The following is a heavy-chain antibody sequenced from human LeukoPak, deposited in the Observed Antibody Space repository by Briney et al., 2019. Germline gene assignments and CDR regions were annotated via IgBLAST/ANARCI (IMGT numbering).Heavy chain of an antibody. Sequence: SVQVSCKASGGTFSSYAISWVRQAPGQGLEWMGGIIPIFGTANYAQKFQGRVTITADESTSTAYMELSSLRSEDTAVYYCARVTDDSSGFDYWGQGTLVTVSS. CDR2: IIPIFGTA. V-gene: IGHV1-69*01. D-gene: IGHD3-22*01. CDR3: ARVTDDSSGFDY. CDR1: GGTFSSYA. J-gene: IGHJ4*02.